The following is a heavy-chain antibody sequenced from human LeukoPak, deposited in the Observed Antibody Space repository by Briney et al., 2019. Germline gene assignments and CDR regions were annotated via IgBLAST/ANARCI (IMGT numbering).Heavy chain of an antibody. D-gene: IGHD2-2*01. CDR2: INPNSGGT. J-gene: IGHJ5*02. Sequence: ASVKVSCKASGYTFTGYYMHWVRQAPGQGLEWMGWINPNSGGTNYAQKFQGRVTMTRDTSISTAYMELSRLRSDDTAVYYCARDRSTSCWAPVKFDPWGQGTPVIVSS. CDR3: ARDRSTSCWAPVKFDP. V-gene: IGHV1-2*02. CDR1: GYTFTGYY.